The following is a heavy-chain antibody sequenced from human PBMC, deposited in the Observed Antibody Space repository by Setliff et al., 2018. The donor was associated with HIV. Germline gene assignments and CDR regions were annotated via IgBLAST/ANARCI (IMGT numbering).Heavy chain of an antibody. CDR1: GYSFTNYW. Sequence: GASVKISCTGSGYSFTNYWIGWVRQMPGKGLEWMGIIFPGDSDTRYSPSFQGQVTISADTSISTAYLQWRSLKASDTAMYYCARQPGRAAMGRENYYYYYMDVWGKGTTVTVSS. CDR2: IFPGDSDT. V-gene: IGHV5-51*01. D-gene: IGHD2-2*01. J-gene: IGHJ6*03. CDR3: ARQPGRAAMGRENYYYYYMDV.